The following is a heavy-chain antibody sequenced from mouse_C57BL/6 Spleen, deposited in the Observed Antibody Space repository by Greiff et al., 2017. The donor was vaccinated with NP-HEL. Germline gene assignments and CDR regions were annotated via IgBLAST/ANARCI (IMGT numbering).Heavy chain of an antibody. V-gene: IGHV14-1*01. CDR3: TETAQASSYFDY. D-gene: IGHD3-2*02. Sequence: VQLQQSGAELVRPGASVKLSCTASGFNIKDYYMHWVKQRPEQGLEWIGRIDPEDGDTEYAPKFQGKATMTADTSSNTAYLQLSSLTSEDTAVYYCTETAQASSYFDYWGQGTTLTVSS. J-gene: IGHJ2*01. CDR1: GFNIKDYY. CDR2: IDPEDGDT.